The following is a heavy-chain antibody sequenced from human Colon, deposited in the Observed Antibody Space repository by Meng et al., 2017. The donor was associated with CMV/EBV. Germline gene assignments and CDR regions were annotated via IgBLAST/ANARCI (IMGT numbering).Heavy chain of an antibody. V-gene: IGHV1-69*02. CDR1: GGTVSSYT. CDR3: ALNGHSGRSH. D-gene: IGHD1-26*01. J-gene: IGHJ4*02. Sequence: SCKASGGTVSSYTVTWVRQAPGLGLEWMGRLILMLGVTNYAQKFQGRFTITADKSTTTAYMELSSLTSEDTAVYYCALNGHSGRSHWGQGTLVTVSS. CDR2: LILMLGVT.